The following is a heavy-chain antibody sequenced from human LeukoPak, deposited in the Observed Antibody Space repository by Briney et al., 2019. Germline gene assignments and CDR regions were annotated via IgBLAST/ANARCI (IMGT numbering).Heavy chain of an antibody. D-gene: IGHD4-17*01. CDR2: IYHSGST. CDR1: GGSISSSNW. V-gene: IGHV4-4*02. Sequence: PSETLSLTCAVSGGSISSSNWWSWVRQPPGKGLEWIGEIYHSGSTNYNPSLKSRVTISVDKSKNQFSLKLSSVTAADTAVYYCARVLRTVTRYLDYWGQGTLVTVSS. J-gene: IGHJ4*02. CDR3: ARVLRTVTRYLDY.